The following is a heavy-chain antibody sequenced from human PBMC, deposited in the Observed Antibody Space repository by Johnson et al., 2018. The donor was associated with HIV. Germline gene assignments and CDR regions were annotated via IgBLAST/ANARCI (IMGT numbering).Heavy chain of an antibody. Sequence: QVQLVESGGGLVKPGGSLRLSCAASGFTFSDYYMSWIRQAPGKWLEWVSYISSSGSTIYYADSVKGRFTISRDNAKKSQYLQMNSLRAEDTAVYYCAREVRYTSWSFDIWGQGTMVTVSS. CDR1: GFTFSDYY. CDR3: AREVRYTSWSFDI. J-gene: IGHJ3*02. V-gene: IGHV3-11*04. D-gene: IGHD6-19*01. CDR2: ISSSGSTI.